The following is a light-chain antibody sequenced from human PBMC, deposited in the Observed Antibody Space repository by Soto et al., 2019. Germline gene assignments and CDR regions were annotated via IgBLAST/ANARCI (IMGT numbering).Light chain of an antibody. CDR2: LVS. J-gene: IGLJ1*01. V-gene: IGLV2-11*01. CDR1: SGDVGGYNY. Sequence: QSALTQPRSVSGSPGQSVTISCTGTSGDVGGYNYVSWYQQHPGKAPKVMIYLVSKRPSGVPDRFSGSKSGNTASLTISGLQAEDEADYYCCSYAGNYIYVFGTGTKVTVL. CDR3: CSYAGNYIYV.